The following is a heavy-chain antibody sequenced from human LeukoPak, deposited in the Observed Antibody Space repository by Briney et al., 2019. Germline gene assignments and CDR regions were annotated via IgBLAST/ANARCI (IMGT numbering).Heavy chain of an antibody. D-gene: IGHD2-21*01. CDR1: GFTFSSYA. CDR3: AKFLPTHIVVANYYFDY. Sequence: AGGSLRLSCAASGFTFSSYAMSWVRQAPGKGLELVSAISGSGGSTYYADSVKGRFTISRDNSKNTLYLQMNSLRAEDTAVYYCAKFLPTHIVVANYYFDYWGQGTLVTVSS. CDR2: ISGSGGST. J-gene: IGHJ4*02. V-gene: IGHV3-23*01.